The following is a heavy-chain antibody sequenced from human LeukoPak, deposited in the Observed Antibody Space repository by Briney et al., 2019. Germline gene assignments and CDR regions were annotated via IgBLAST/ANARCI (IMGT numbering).Heavy chain of an antibody. CDR2: FDPEDGET. Sequence: ASVKVSCKVSGYTLTELSMHWVRQAPGKGLEWMGGFDPEDGETIYAQRFQGRVTMTEDTSTDTAYMELSSLRSEDTAVYYCATASGQQLVLGAFDIWGQGTMVTVSS. D-gene: IGHD6-13*01. CDR3: ATASGQQLVLGAFDI. J-gene: IGHJ3*02. CDR1: GYTLTELS. V-gene: IGHV1-24*01.